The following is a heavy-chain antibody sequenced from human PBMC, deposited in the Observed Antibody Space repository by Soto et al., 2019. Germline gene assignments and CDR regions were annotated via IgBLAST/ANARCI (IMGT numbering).Heavy chain of an antibody. D-gene: IGHD1-7*01. V-gene: IGHV4-4*02. CDR1: GGSFTSNNW. Sequence: QVQLQESGPGLVKPSGTLSLTCAVSGGSFTSNNWWTWVRQPPGQGLEWIGEIYRTGSTNYNPSLKSRVPISLDKSENHFSLKVTSLTAADTAVYYCASRDPGTSVDYWGQGTLVTVSS. J-gene: IGHJ4*02. CDR3: ASRDPGTSVDY. CDR2: IYRTGST.